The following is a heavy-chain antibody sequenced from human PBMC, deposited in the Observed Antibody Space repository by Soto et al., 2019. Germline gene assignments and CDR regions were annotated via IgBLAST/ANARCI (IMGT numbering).Heavy chain of an antibody. J-gene: IGHJ5*02. CDR1: GFTFSDYY. CDR3: VRVADTAMVKGNWFDP. Sequence: GGSLRLSCAASGFTFSDYYMSWIRQAPGKGLEWVSYISSSGSTIYYADSVKGRFTISRDNAKNSLYLQMNSLRAEDTAAYYCVRVADTAMVKGNWFDPWGQGTLVTVSS. V-gene: IGHV3-11*01. CDR2: ISSSGSTI. D-gene: IGHD5-18*01.